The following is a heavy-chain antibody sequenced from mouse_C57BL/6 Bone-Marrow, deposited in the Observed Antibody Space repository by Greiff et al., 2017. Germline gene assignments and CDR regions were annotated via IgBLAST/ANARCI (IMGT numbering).Heavy chain of an antibody. CDR1: GFSLTSYG. J-gene: IGHJ4*01. Sequence: VKLMASGPGLVAPSQSLSLTCTVSGFSLTSYGVDWVRQPPGKGLEWLGVIWGGGSTNYNSAHMSRLSISKDNSKSQVFLKMNSRRTDDPAMYYYAKDSVVGQDYAMDYWGQGTSVTVSS. D-gene: IGHD1-1*01. CDR3: AKDSVVGQDYAMDY. CDR2: IWGGGST. V-gene: IGHV2-9*01.